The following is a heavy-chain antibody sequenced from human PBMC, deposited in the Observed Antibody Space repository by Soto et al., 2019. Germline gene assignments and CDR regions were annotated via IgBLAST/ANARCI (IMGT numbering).Heavy chain of an antibody. J-gene: IGHJ4*02. Sequence: GGSLRLSCAASGFTFSSYSMNWVRQAPGKGLEWVSSFSSISIYIYYADSVKGRFTISRDNAKNSLYLQLNSLRAEDTAVYYCAREIATVTSDYFDYWGQGTLVTVSS. CDR1: GFTFSSYS. D-gene: IGHD4-17*01. CDR2: FSSISIYI. CDR3: AREIATVTSDYFDY. V-gene: IGHV3-21*01.